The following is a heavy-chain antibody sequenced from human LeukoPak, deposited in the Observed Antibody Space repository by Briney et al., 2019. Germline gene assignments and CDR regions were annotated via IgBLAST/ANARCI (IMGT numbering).Heavy chain of an antibody. D-gene: IGHD5-18*01. V-gene: IGHV4-59*01. CDR1: GGSISSYY. CDR2: IYYSGST. CDR3: ARRGYSYGWNYYFDY. Sequence: SETLSLTCTVSGGSISSYYWSWIRQPPGKGLEWIGYIYYSGSTNYNPSLKSRVTISVDTSKNQFSLKLSSVTAADTAVYYCARRGYSYGWNYYFDYWGQGTLVAVSS. J-gene: IGHJ4*02.